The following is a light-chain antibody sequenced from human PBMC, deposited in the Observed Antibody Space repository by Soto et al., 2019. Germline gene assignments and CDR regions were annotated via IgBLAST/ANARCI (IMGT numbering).Light chain of an antibody. J-gene: IGKJ1*01. V-gene: IGKV3-15*01. CDR3: QQYNDWPPLT. Sequence: ETVMTQSPATLSVSPGDRATLSCRASQSVSSNLAWYQHKPGQAPRLLIYGASTRATGIPARFSGSGSGTEFTLTISSLQSEDFAVYYCQQYNDWPPLTFDQGTKVEIK. CDR2: GAS. CDR1: QSVSSN.